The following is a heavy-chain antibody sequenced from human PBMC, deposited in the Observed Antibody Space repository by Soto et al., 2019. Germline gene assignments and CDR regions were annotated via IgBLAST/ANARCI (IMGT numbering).Heavy chain of an antibody. D-gene: IGHD5-12*01. Sequence: QVQLVQSGAEVKQPGSSVKVSCKASGGTFSNYAISWVRQAPGQGLEWMGGIIPIFGTTNYAQKFQGRVTITADESTSTANMELSSIRSEDTAVYFCARDLNMVTTMVGVQYWGQGTLVTVSS. CDR1: GGTFSNYA. J-gene: IGHJ1*01. CDR3: ARDLNMVTTMVGVQY. CDR2: IIPIFGTT. V-gene: IGHV1-69*01.